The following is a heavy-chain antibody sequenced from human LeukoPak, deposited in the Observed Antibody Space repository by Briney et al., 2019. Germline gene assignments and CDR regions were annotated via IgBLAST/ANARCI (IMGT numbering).Heavy chain of an antibody. CDR2: ISAYNGNT. J-gene: IGHJ6*02. V-gene: IGHV1-18*01. CDR1: GYTFTSYG. D-gene: IGHD2-15*01. CDR3: ARSVYCSGGSCYGHYYYYGMDV. Sequence: ASVKVSCKASGYTFTSYGISWVRQAPGQGLEWMGWISAYNGNTNYAQKLQGRVTMTTDTSTSTAYMELGSLRSDDTAVYYCARSVYCSGGSCYGHYYYYGMDVWGQGTTVTVSS.